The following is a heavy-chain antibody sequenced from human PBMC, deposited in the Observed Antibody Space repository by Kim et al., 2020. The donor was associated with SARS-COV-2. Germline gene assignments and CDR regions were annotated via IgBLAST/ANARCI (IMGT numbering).Heavy chain of an antibody. J-gene: IGHJ6*02. Sequence: GGSLRLSCAASGFTFSSYWMSWVRQAPGKGLEWVANIKQDGSEKYYVDSVKGRFTISRDNAKNSLYLQMNSLRAEDTAVYYCARDHVGSGSLFFYYYYGMDVWGQGTTVTVSS. D-gene: IGHD3-10*01. CDR2: IKQDGSEK. CDR1: GFTFSSYW. CDR3: ARDHVGSGSLFFYYYYGMDV. V-gene: IGHV3-7*01.